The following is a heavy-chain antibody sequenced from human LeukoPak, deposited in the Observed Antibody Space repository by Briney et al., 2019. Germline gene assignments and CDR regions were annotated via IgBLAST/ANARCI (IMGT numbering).Heavy chain of an antibody. J-gene: IGHJ4*02. V-gene: IGHV3-23*01. D-gene: IGHD3-10*01. Sequence: GGSLRLSCAASGFTFSNYAMSWVRQAPGKGLEWVSTISGSGGTAYYADSVKGRFTISRDNSKNALYLQMSSLRAEDTAMYYCARDAFGDFSYWGQGILVTVSS. CDR3: ARDAFGDFSY. CDR1: GFTFSNYA. CDR2: ISGSGGTA.